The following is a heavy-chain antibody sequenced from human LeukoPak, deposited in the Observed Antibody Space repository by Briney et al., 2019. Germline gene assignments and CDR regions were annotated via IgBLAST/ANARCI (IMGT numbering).Heavy chain of an antibody. Sequence: PSETLSLTCTVSGGSISNYYWNWIRQPPGKGLEWIGYIYYSGSTNYNPSLKSRVTFSLDTSKNQFSLKLSSVTAADTAVYYCARAPDSIGVPDAFDIWGQGTMVTVSS. CDR3: ARAPDSIGVPDAFDI. V-gene: IGHV4-59*12. J-gene: IGHJ3*02. CDR2: IYYSGST. CDR1: GGSISNYY. D-gene: IGHD6-25*01.